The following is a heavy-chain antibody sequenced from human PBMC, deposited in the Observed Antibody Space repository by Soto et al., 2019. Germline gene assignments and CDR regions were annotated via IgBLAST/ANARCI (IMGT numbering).Heavy chain of an antibody. D-gene: IGHD5-12*01. J-gene: IGHJ6*03. CDR3: ARESGGATATLDYYYFYMDV. CDR1: GDSFSAYY. V-gene: IGHV1-2*02. CDR2: INPNGGAT. Sequence: QVQLVQSGAEVKKPGASVKVSCKTSGDSFSAYYLHWGRQAPGQGLEGLGWINPNGGATKYAQKFRGRVAMTRDTSIRTAYLELTSLRSDDTAIYYCARESGGATATLDYYYFYMDVWGKGTTVTVSS.